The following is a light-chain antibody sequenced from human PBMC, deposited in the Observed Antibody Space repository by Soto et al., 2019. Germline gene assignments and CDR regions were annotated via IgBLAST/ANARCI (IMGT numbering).Light chain of an antibody. Sequence: QSALTQPASVSGSPGQSITISCTGTSRDVGGYNYVSWYQQHPGKDPKLMIYDVSNRPSGVSNRFSGSKSGNTASLTISGLQAEDEADYYCSSYTSSSTLGVFGTGTKLTVL. CDR2: DVS. J-gene: IGLJ1*01. V-gene: IGLV2-14*01. CDR1: SRDVGGYNY. CDR3: SSYTSSSTLGV.